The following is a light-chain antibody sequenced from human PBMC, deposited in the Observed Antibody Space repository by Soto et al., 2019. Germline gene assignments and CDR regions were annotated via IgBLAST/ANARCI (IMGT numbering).Light chain of an antibody. CDR3: SSYTSSTAYI. V-gene: IGLV2-14*03. Sequence: QSVLTQPASVSGSPGQSITISCTATSSDVGGYSYVSWYQQHPGDAPKLMIFHVTNRPSGVSDRFSGSKSGNTASLTISGLQAEDEADYYCSSYTSSTAYIFGTGTKVTVL. CDR1: SSDVGGYSY. CDR2: HVT. J-gene: IGLJ1*01.